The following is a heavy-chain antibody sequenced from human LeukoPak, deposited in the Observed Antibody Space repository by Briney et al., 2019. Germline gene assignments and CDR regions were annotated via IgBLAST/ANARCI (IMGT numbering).Heavy chain of an antibody. V-gene: IGHV5-51*01. CDR2: IYPGDSDT. D-gene: IGHD3-10*01. J-gene: IGHJ5*02. CDR3: MKHRIMGSYPEPLGDFFDP. Sequence: GESLKISCKTSGYSFLNYWIGWVRQMPGRGLEVMGIIYPGDSDTRYSPSFQGQVTISVDKSITTAYLQWSSLKASDTAMYYCMKHRIMGSYPEPLGDFFDPWGQGTLVTVSS. CDR1: GYSFLNYW.